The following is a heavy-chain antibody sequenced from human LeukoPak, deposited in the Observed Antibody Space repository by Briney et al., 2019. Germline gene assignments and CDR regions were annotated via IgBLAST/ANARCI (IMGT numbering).Heavy chain of an antibody. CDR2: IIPIFGTA. Sequence: SVKVSCKAAGGTFSSYAVSWVRQAPGQGLEWMGGIIPIFGTANYAQKFQGRVTITADESTSTAYMELSSRRSEDTAVYYCAAPRTTGAFDYWGQGTLVTVSS. CDR1: GGTFSSYA. J-gene: IGHJ4*02. V-gene: IGHV1-69*13. CDR3: AAPRTTGAFDY. D-gene: IGHD4-17*01.